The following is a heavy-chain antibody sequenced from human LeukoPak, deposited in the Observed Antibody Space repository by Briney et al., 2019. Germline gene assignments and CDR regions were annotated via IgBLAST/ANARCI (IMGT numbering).Heavy chain of an antibody. Sequence: SETLSLTCAVYGGSFSGYYWSWIRQPPGKGLEWIGEINHSGSTNYNPPLKSRVTISVDTSKNQFSLKLSSVTAADTAVYYCARGVRSDYGDYGLNWFDPWGQGTLVTVSS. CDR1: GGSFSGYY. CDR3: ARGVRSDYGDYGLNWFDP. D-gene: IGHD4-17*01. CDR2: INHSGST. V-gene: IGHV4-34*01. J-gene: IGHJ5*02.